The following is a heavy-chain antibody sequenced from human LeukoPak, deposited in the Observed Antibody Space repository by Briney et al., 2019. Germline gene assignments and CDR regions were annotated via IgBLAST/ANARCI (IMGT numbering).Heavy chain of an antibody. D-gene: IGHD4-17*01. CDR1: GYTFSGFY. Sequence: ASVKVSCKASGYTFSGFYIHWVRQAPGKGLEWMGGFDPEDGETIYAQKFQGRVTMTEDTSTDTAYMELSSLRSEDTAVYYCATGHGDYGHWFDPWGQGTLVTVSS. J-gene: IGHJ5*02. V-gene: IGHV1-24*01. CDR3: ATGHGDYGHWFDP. CDR2: FDPEDGET.